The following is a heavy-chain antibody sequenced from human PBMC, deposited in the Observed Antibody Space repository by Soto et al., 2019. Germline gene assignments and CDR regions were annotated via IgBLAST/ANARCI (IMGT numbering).Heavy chain of an antibody. CDR2: ISCSGGST. V-gene: IGHV3-23*01. CDR1: GFAFSSYA. J-gene: IGHJ6*02. Sequence: GGSLRLSCAASGFAFSSYAMSWVRQAPGKGLEWVSAISCSGGSTYYADSVKGRFTISRDNSKSTLYLQMNSLRAEDTAVYYCARDNVSEPYYYYGMDVWGQGTTVTVSS. CDR3: ARDNVSEPYYYYGMDV. D-gene: IGHD2-8*01.